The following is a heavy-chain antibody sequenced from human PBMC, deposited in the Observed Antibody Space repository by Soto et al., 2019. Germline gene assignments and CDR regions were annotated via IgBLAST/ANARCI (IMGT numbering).Heavy chain of an antibody. CDR1: GYSISSGYY. J-gene: IGHJ4*02. V-gene: IGHV4-38-2*01. CDR2: IYHSGST. CDR3: ARGVSYRWVY. D-gene: IGHD3-16*02. Sequence: PSETLSLTCAVSGYSISSGYYWGWIRQPPGKGLEWIGSIYHSGSTYYNPSLKSRVTISVDTSKNQFSLKLTSVAAADTAVYYCARGVSYRWVYWGQGTLVTVSS.